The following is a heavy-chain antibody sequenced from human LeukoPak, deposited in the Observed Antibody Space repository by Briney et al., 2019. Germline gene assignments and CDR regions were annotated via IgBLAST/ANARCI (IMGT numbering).Heavy chain of an antibody. J-gene: IGHJ4*02. D-gene: IGHD2/OR15-2a*01. V-gene: IGHV4-59*01. CDR3: AREDFYALDY. Sequence: ETLSLTCTVSGGSISSYYWSWIRQPPGKGLEWIGYIYYSGSTNYNPSLKSRVTISVDTSKNQFSLKLSSVTAADTAVYYCAREDFYALDYWGQGTLVTVSS. CDR1: GGSISSYY. CDR2: IYYSGST.